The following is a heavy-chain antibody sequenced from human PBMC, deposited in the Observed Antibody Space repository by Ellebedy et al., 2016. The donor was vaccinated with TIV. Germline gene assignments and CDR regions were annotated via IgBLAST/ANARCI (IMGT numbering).Heavy chain of an antibody. V-gene: IGHV4-39*01. Sequence: ESLKISCTVSGDSISSSGDYWVWLRQPPGKGLEWIGTISNRDRTDYNPSLKSRVFILVDASKNQFFLKLTSVTAADTAVYYCATFNQYYTYLGVWGKGTTVTVSS. CDR2: ISNRDRT. J-gene: IGHJ6*03. CDR3: ATFNQYYTYLGV. CDR1: GDSISSSGDY. D-gene: IGHD1-14*01.